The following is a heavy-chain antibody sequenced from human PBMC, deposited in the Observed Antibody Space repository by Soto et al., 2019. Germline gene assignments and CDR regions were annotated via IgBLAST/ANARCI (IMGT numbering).Heavy chain of an antibody. J-gene: IGHJ6*03. CDR2: ISSSSSYI. D-gene: IGHD3-3*01. CDR1: GFTFSSYS. CDR3: ARGGIFGVVTLEGAYYYYMDV. V-gene: IGHV3-21*01. Sequence: GGSLRLSCAASGFTFSSYSMNWVRQAPGKGLEWVSSISSSSSYIYYADSVKGRFTISRDNAKNSLYLQMNSLRAEDTAVYYCARGGIFGVVTLEGAYYYYMDVWGKGTTVTVSS.